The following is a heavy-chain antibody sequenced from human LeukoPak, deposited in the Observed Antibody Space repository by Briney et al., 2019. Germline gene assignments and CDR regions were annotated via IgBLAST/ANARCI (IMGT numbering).Heavy chain of an antibody. CDR2: ISYDGGNK. D-gene: IGHD2-2*01. J-gene: IGHJ4*02. Sequence: SGRSLRLSCAASGFTFSSYAMQWVGRAPGGGLEWGAGISYDGGNKYYEHSVKGRFTISGDNSKNTLYLQMNSLRAEDTAVYYCGRDYCSSTSCYSDYWGQGTLVTVSS. V-gene: IGHV3-30*04. CDR3: GRDYCSSTSCYSDY. CDR1: GFTFSSYA.